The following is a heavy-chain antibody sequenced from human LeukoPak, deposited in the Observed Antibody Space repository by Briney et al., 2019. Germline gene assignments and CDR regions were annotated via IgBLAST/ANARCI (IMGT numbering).Heavy chain of an antibody. D-gene: IGHD5-12*01. J-gene: IGHJ4*02. V-gene: IGHV5-51*01. CDR2: ITPRDSDT. Sequence: GESLKISCKASGYSFSSHWIGWVRQRPGKGLEWMGIITPRDSDTTYSPSFQGQVTISADRSIRTAYLQWRSLKASDSATYYCARRTWMPYFDYWGQGTLVTVSS. CDR1: GYSFSSHW. CDR3: ARRTWMPYFDY.